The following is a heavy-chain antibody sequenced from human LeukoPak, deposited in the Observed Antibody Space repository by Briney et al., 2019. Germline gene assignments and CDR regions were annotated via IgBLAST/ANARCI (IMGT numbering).Heavy chain of an antibody. V-gene: IGHV1-2*02. Sequence: ASVKVSCKASGYTFTGYYMHWVRQAPGQGLEWMGWINPNSGGTNYAQKFQGRVTMTRDTSISTAYMELSRLRSDDTAVYYCARDHRGSYSSGLNWFDPWGQGTLVTVSS. CDR3: ARDHRGSYSSGLNWFDP. CDR2: INPNSGGT. CDR1: GYTFTGYY. D-gene: IGHD6-19*01. J-gene: IGHJ5*02.